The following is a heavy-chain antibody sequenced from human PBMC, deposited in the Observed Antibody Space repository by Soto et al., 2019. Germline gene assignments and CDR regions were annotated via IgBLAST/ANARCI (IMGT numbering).Heavy chain of an antibody. CDR3: AREVARGYSGYDADY. J-gene: IGHJ4*02. V-gene: IGHV4-31*03. D-gene: IGHD5-12*01. CDR2: SYYGGST. Sequence: QVQLQESGPGLVKPSQTLSLTCTVSGASIRSTGYFWSWIRQHPGKGLEWIGSSYYGGSTDSNPSLRGRVTILVYTSENQFSLKLSSVTAADTAVYYCAREVARGYSGYDADYWGQGTLVTVSS. CDR1: GASIRSTGYF.